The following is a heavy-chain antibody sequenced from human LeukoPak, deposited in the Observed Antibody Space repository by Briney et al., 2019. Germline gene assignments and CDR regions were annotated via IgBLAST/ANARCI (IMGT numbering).Heavy chain of an antibody. V-gene: IGHV1-24*01. CDR3: AKDWTRYYGSGSYYAY. J-gene: IGHJ4*02. CDR1: GYTLTELS. CDR2: FDPEDGET. D-gene: IGHD3-10*01. Sequence: ASVKVSCKVSGYTLTELSMHWVRQAPGKGLEWMGGFDPEDGETIYAQKFQGRVTMSEDTSTDTAYMELSSLRSEDTAVYYCAKDWTRYYGSGSYYAYWGQGTLVTVSS.